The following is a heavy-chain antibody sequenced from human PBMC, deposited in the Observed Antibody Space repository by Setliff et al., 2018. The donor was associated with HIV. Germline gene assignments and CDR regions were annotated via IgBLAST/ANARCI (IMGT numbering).Heavy chain of an antibody. CDR3: ARAGDYYDSSGYNSWPLFDY. CDR2: MYYSGNT. Sequence: PSETLSLTCTVSGGSISSHYWSWIRQPPGKGLEWIGYMYYSGNTNYNPSLKSRVTMSVDMSNNQVSLKLSSVTAADTAVYYCARAGDYYDSSGYNSWPLFDYWGQGTLVTVSS. D-gene: IGHD3-22*01. CDR1: GGSISSHY. V-gene: IGHV4-59*08. J-gene: IGHJ4*02.